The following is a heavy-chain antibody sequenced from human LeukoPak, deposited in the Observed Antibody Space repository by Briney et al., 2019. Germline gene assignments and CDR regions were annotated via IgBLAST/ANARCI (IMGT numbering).Heavy chain of an antibody. J-gene: IGHJ3*02. D-gene: IGHD3-22*01. CDR1: GFTFSSYW. CDR3: ARDFPVVVYAFHT. CDR2: INSDGSST. V-gene: IGHV3-74*01. Sequence: GGSLRVSCAASGFTFSSYWMHWVRHAPGKGLVWVSRINSDGSSTDYADSVKGRFTISRDNAKNTLYLQMNSLRAEDTAVYYCARDFPVVVYAFHTWGQGTMVTVSS.